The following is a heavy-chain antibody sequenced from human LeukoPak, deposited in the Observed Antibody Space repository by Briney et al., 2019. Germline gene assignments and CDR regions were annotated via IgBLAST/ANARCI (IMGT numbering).Heavy chain of an antibody. J-gene: IGHJ4*02. CDR1: GITFSSLR. CDR2: INSDGSST. Sequence: GSLKLLCSASGITFSSLRKHWGRPAPGKGLVWVSRINSDGSSTSYADSVKGRFTISRDNAKNTVSLQMNSLKAEDTAVYYCGTVFDHWGPGILVTVSS. CDR3: GTVFDH. V-gene: IGHV3-74*01.